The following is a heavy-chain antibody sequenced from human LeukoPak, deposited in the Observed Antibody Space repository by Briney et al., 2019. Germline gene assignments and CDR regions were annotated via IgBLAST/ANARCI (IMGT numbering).Heavy chain of an antibody. Sequence: GGSLRLSCAASGFTFSNYGMHWVRQAPGKGLEWVALIWYDGSNKCYADSVKGRFAISRDNSKNTLYLEMNSLRAEDTAVYYCARDGAYYYGSGSSYNGLDYWGQGILVSVSS. CDR2: IWYDGSNK. J-gene: IGHJ4*02. D-gene: IGHD3-10*01. CDR3: ARDGAYYYGSGSSYNGLDY. CDR1: GFTFSNYG. V-gene: IGHV3-33*01.